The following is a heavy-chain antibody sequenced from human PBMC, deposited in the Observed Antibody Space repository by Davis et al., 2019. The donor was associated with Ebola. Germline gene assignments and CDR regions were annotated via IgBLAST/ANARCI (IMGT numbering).Heavy chain of an antibody. CDR2: IYDRST. D-gene: IGHD1-26*01. J-gene: IGHJ3*01. CDR1: GFTVSSNH. CDR3: ATSTGLGAHDAFDF. V-gene: IGHV3-53*05. Sequence: GESLKISCAASGFTVSSNHMSWVRQAPGKGLEWVSVIYDRSTAYAEAVRGRFTISRDKSNNSLYLDMNSLRVDDTAVYYCATSTGLGAHDAFDFWGQGTVVSVSS.